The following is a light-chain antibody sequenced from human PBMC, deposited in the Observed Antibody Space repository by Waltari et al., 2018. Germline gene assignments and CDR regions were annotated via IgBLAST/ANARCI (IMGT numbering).Light chain of an antibody. CDR2: DAS. V-gene: IGKV1-6*01. Sequence: AIKMNQSPSSLSASVGDRVTITCRASQGIRSDLDWYQQKPGKAPKLLIYDASSLQSGVPSRFSGSGSGTDFTLTISSLQPEDFATYYCLQDYTYPYTFGQGTKLEIK. J-gene: IGKJ2*01. CDR3: LQDYTYPYT. CDR1: QGIRSD.